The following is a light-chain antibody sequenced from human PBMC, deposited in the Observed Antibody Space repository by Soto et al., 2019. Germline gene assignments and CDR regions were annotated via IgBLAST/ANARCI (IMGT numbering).Light chain of an antibody. V-gene: IGLV1-44*01. Sequence: QLVLTQPPSASETPGQTVTISCSGSSSNIGSNTVHWYQQVPGTAPTLIMYANHYRPSGVPDRFSCSKSGTSASLAISGLQSEDEGDYFCAVLDDSLNGVVFGGGTQLTVL. J-gene: IGLJ2*01. CDR2: ANH. CDR3: AVLDDSLNGVV. CDR1: SSNIGSNT.